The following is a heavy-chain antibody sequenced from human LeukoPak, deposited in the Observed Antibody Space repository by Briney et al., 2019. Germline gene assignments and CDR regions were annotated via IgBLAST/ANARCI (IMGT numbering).Heavy chain of an antibody. CDR1: GGSISSGGYY. Sequence: SQTLSLTCTVSGGSISSGGYYWSWIRQHPGKGLEWIGYIYYSGSTYYNPSLKSRVTISVDTSKNQFSLKLSSVTAADTAVYYCAGIPRGGDYGNWFDPWGQGTLVTVSS. CDR2: IYYSGST. V-gene: IGHV4-31*03. CDR3: AGIPRGGDYGNWFDP. J-gene: IGHJ5*02. D-gene: IGHD3-16*01.